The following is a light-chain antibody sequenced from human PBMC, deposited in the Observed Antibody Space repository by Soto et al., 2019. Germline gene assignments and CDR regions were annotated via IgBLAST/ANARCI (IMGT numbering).Light chain of an antibody. Sequence: DIQMTQSPSSLSASVGDRVTITCQASQDIGKYLNWYQQKPVSAPNLLIYTASNLETGVPSRFSGSGSGTEFTFTISSLRPEDSATYFCQHYDTLPPTFGQGTKLEI. CDR1: QDIGKY. V-gene: IGKV1-33*01. CDR2: TAS. CDR3: QHYDTLPPT. J-gene: IGKJ2*01.